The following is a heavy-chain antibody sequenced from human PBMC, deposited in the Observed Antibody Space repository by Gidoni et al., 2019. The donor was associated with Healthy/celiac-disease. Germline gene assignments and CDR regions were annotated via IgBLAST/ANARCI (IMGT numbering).Heavy chain of an antibody. CDR1: GGSFSGYY. V-gene: IGHV4-34*01. CDR2: INQSGSN. Sequence: QVQLQQLGAGLLNPSATLSLTCADYGGSFSGYYWSWIRQPPGKGLEWIGEINQSGSNNYNPSLKSRVTISVDTSKNQFSLKLSSVTAADTAVYYCARAGYGSGSRNFDYWGQGTLVTVSS. D-gene: IGHD3-10*01. J-gene: IGHJ4*02. CDR3: ARAGYGSGSRNFDY.